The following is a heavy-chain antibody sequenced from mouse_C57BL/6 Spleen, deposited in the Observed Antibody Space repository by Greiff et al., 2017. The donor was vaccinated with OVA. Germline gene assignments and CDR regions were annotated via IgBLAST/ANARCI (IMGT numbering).Heavy chain of an antibody. V-gene: IGHV5-4*03. CDR2: ISDGGSYT. J-gene: IGHJ2*01. CDR3: AEGDSSGYVSFDY. D-gene: IGHD3-2*02. CDR1: GFTFSSYA. Sequence: EVMLVESGGGLVKPGGSLKLSCAASGFTFSSYAMSWVRQTPEKRLEWVATISDGGSYTYYPDNVKGRFTIARDNANNNQYLQMSHLKSEDTAMYYGAEGDSSGYVSFDYWGQGTTLTVSS.